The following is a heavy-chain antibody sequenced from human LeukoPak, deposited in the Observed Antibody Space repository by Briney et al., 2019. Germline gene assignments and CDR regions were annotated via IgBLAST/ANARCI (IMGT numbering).Heavy chain of an antibody. CDR1: GFTFSSYG. CDR2: IRYDGSNK. D-gene: IGHD5-12*01. CDR3: AKDLWGYKGY. V-gene: IGHV3-30*02. Sequence: GGYLRLYCAASGFTFSSYGMHWVRQAPGKGLEWVALIRYDGSNKYYADSVKGRFTISRDNSKNTLYLQMNSLRAEDTAVYYCAKDLWGYKGYWGQGTLVTVSS. J-gene: IGHJ4*02.